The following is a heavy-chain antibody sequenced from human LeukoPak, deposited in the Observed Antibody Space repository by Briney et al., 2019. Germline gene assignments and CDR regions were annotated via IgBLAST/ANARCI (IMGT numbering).Heavy chain of an antibody. D-gene: IGHD5-12*01. CDR2: IIGDATTT. J-gene: IGHJ4*02. V-gene: IGHV3-23*01. CDR1: GFTFSSYA. Sequence: PGGSLRLSCAASGFTFSSYAMSWVRQAPGKGLEWVSSIIGDATTTYYADSVKGRLTISRDNSKNTLYLQMNSLRGEDTAIYYCAKVISGYSDYDWYRGYFFDYWGQGALVTVSS. CDR3: AKVISGYSDYDWYRGYFFDY.